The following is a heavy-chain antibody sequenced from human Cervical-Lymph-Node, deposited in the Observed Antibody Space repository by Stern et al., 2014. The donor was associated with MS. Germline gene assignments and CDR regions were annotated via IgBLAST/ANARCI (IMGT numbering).Heavy chain of an antibody. D-gene: IGHD2-21*02. CDR1: GFTFDNYA. CDR3: AKVGRYCGGDCYSD. J-gene: IGHJ4*02. V-gene: IGHV3-23*01. CDR2: VGSSGGST. Sequence: EVQLLESGGGLVQPGGSLRLSCAASGFTFDNYAMSWVRQAPGKGLEWVSVVGSSGGSTDYADSVKGRFTISRDNSKNTLWLQMNSLRAEDTAVYYCAKVGRYCGGDCYSDWGQGSLVTVSS.